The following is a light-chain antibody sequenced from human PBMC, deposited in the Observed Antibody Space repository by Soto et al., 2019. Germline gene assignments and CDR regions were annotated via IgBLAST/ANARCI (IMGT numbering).Light chain of an antibody. J-gene: IGKJ2*01. CDR2: DAS. CDR3: LQRDTWPRT. CDR1: QSVGTQ. Sequence: EVALTQSPATLYLSPGERATLSCRASQSVGTQLAWYQQRRGQAPRLLIYDASNRATGIPARFSGSGSGTDFNLAIDSLEPEDYAIYYCLQRDTWPRTFGQGTKLEIK. V-gene: IGKV3-11*01.